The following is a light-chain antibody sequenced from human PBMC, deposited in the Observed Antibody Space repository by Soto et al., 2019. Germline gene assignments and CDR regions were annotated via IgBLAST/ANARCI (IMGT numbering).Light chain of an antibody. CDR2: GAS. CDR3: QQYSNLWT. V-gene: IGKV3-20*01. CDR1: QSVSNNY. J-gene: IGKJ1*01. Sequence: EIVVTHSPGTLSLSPGERATLSCRTSQSVSNNYLAWYQQKPGQAPRLLIYGASSRATGVPDRFSGSGSGTDFTLSISRLEPEDFAVYYCQQYSNLWTFGQGTKVDIK.